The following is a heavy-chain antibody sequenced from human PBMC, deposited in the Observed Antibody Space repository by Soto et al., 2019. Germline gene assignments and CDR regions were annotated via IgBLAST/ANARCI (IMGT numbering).Heavy chain of an antibody. CDR2: ISSSSSYI. J-gene: IGHJ4*02. V-gene: IGHV3-21*01. D-gene: IGHD2-2*01. Sequence: PGGSLRLSCAASGFTFSSYSMNWVRQAPGKGLEWVSSISSSSSYIYYADSLKGRFTISRDNVKNSLYLQMNSLRAEDTAIYYCAREVVVSRGASYFGYWGPGT. CDR1: GFTFSSYS. CDR3: AREVVVSRGASYFGY.